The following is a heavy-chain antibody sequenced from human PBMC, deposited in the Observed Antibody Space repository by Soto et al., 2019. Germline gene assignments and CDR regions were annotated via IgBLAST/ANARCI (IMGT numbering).Heavy chain of an antibody. CDR2: ISYDGSNK. CDR1: GFTFSSYG. J-gene: IGHJ6*03. V-gene: IGHV3-30*18. Sequence: GGSLRLSCAASGFTFSSYGMHWVRQAPGKGLEWVAVISYDGSNKYYADSVKGRFTISRDNSKNTLYLQMNSLRAEDTAVYYCAKVPAPEAYYYMDVWGKGTTVTVSS. CDR3: AKVPAPEAYYYMDV.